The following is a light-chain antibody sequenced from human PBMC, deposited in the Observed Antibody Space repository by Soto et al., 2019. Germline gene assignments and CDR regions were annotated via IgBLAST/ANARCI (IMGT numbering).Light chain of an antibody. V-gene: IGKV4-1*01. Sequence: DIVMTQSPASLAVSLGERATINCKSSQSVLYSSNNKNYLAWYQQKPGQPPKLLIYWASTRESGVPDRFSGSGSGTDFTLTISSLQAEDVAVYYCQQYYSTPITFGQGTRLET. CDR1: QSVLYSSNNKNY. J-gene: IGKJ5*01. CDR2: WAS. CDR3: QQYYSTPIT.